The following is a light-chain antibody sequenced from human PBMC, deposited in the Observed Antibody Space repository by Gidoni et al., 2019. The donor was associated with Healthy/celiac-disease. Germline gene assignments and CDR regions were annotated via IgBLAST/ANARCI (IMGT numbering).Light chain of an antibody. CDR1: QDISNY. CDR3: QQYDNLPVT. J-gene: IGKJ4*01. Sequence: DIQMTQSPSSLSASVGDSFTITCQASQDISNYLNWYQQKPGKAPKLLIYDASNLETGVPSRFSGSGSGTDFTFTISSLQPEDIATYYCQQYDNLPVTFGGGTKVEIK. V-gene: IGKV1-33*01. CDR2: DAS.